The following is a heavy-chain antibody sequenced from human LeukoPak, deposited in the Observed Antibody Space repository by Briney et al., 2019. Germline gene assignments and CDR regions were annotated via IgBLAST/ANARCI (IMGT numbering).Heavy chain of an antibody. CDR1: GFTFSEYW. J-gene: IGHJ5*02. CDR2: VTGSGGST. V-gene: IGHV3-23*01. D-gene: IGHD1-14*01. CDR3: ARRNLDSPGRFDP. Sequence: GGSLRLSCAASGFTFSEYWMSWVRQASGKGLEWVSTVTGSGGSTYYAASVKGRFTTSRDNSKNTLYLQMNSLRAEDTAVYYCARRNLDSPGRFDPWGQGTLVIVSS.